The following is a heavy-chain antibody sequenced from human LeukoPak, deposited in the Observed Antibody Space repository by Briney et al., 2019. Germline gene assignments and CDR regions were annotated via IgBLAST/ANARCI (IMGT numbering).Heavy chain of an antibody. V-gene: IGHV3-21*01. CDR2: ISSSSTYI. J-gene: IGHJ4*02. CDR1: GFTFSSYR. Sequence: GGSLRLSCAASGFTFSSYRMNWVRQAPGKGLEWVSSISSSSTYIYYADSVKGRFAISTDNAKNSLYLQMNSLRAEDTAVYYCAVRGYSYGQDYWGQGTLVTVSS. CDR3: AVRGYSYGQDY. D-gene: IGHD5-18*01.